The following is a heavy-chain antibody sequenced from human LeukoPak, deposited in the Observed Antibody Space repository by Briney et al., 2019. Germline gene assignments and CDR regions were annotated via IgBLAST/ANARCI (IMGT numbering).Heavy chain of an antibody. Sequence: GGSLTLSCAGTGFTFNSYWMTWVRQAPGKGLEWVANIKQDGGDKYYVDSVKGRFTISRDNAKKSLYLQMNSLTDEDTAVYYCATAGDSTGSYRGRTFFGGQGTLVTVSS. CDR3: ATAGDSTGSYRGRTFF. J-gene: IGHJ4*02. CDR1: GFTFNSYW. V-gene: IGHV3-7*01. D-gene: IGHD3-22*01. CDR2: IKQDGGDK.